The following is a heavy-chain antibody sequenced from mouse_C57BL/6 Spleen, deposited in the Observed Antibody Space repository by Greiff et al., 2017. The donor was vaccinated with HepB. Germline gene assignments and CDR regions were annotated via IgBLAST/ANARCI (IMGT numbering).Heavy chain of an antibody. Sequence: VQLQQSGAELVMPGASVKLSCKASGYTFTSYWMHWVKQRPGQGLEWIGEIDPSDSYTNYNQKFKGKSTLTVDKSSSTAYMQLSSLTSEDSAVYYCARGGVGRDFDYWGQGTTLTVSS. D-gene: IGHD4-1*01. CDR2: IDPSDSYT. J-gene: IGHJ2*01. CDR3: ARGGVGRDFDY. CDR1: GYTFTSYW. V-gene: IGHV1-69*01.